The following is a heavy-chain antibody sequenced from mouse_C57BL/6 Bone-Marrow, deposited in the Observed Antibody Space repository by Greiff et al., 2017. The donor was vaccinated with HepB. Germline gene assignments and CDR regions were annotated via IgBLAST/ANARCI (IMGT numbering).Heavy chain of an antibody. CDR1: GFTFSDAW. CDR3: TRGLRLGYFDY. V-gene: IGHV6-6*01. Sequence: EVQRVESGGGLVQPGGSMKLSCAASGFTFSDAWMDWVRQSPEKGLEWVAEIRNKANNHATYYAESVKGRFTISRDDSKSSVYLQMNSLRAEDTGIYYCTRGLRLGYFDYWGQGTTLTVSS. D-gene: IGHD3-2*02. CDR2: IRNKANNHAT. J-gene: IGHJ2*01.